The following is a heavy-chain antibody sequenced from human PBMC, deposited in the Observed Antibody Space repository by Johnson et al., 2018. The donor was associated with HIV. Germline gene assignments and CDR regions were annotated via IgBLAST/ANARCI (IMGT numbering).Heavy chain of an antibody. J-gene: IGHJ3*02. CDR1: GFTFSDYY. CDR2: ISSSGSTI. D-gene: IGHD3-16*02. CDR3: ARGLMITFGGVIVPYAFDI. Sequence: QVQLVESGGGLVKPGGSLRLSCAASGFTFSDYYMSWIRQAPGKGLEWVSYISSSGSTIYYADSVKGRFTIYRDNAKKSLYLQMNSLRVEDTALYHCARGLMITFGGVIVPYAFDIWGQGTMVTVSS. V-gene: IGHV3-11*01.